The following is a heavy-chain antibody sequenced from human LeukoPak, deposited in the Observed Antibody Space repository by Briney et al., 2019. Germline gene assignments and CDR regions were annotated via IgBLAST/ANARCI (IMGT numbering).Heavy chain of an antibody. D-gene: IGHD6-13*01. CDR3: ARINIAAAGAFDY. J-gene: IGHJ4*02. Sequence: PSETLSLTCSVSGASIKSGDDYWIWIRQPPGKGLEWIGHMYYSGSTYYKPSLRSRVTMSLDTSKNQFSLKLTSVTAADTAVYYCARINIAAAGAFDYWGQGTLVTVSS. CDR1: GASIKSGDDY. V-gene: IGHV4-30-4*01. CDR2: MYYSGST.